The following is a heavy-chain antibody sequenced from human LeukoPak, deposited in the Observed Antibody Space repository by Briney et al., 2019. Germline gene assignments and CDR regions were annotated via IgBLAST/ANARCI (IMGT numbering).Heavy chain of an antibody. CDR3: ARPSRSGSYSPRYYYYYYMDV. J-gene: IGHJ6*03. V-gene: IGHV3-48*01. D-gene: IGHD1-26*01. CDR2: ISSSSTI. CDR1: GFTFSSYS. Sequence: PGGSLRLSCAASGFTFSSYSMNWVRQAPGKGLEWVSYISSSSTIYYADSVKGRFTISRDNAKNSLYLQMNSLRAEDTAVYYCARPSRSGSYSPRYYYYYYMDVWGKGTTVTVSS.